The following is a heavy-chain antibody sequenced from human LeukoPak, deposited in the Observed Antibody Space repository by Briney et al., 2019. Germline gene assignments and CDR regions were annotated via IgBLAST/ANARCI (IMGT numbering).Heavy chain of an antibody. D-gene: IGHD7-27*01. V-gene: IGHV3-74*01. CDR3: AKDGQTGEWELEH. CDR2: IKPDGSDT. Sequence: PGGSLRLSCGASGFTFTTHWIHWVRQAPGKGLVWVSRIKPDGSDTNYADSVKGRFTVSRDNSKNTVYLQMNSLRVDDTAIYYCAKDGQTGEWELEHWGQGTLVTVSS. CDR1: GFTFTTHW. J-gene: IGHJ1*01.